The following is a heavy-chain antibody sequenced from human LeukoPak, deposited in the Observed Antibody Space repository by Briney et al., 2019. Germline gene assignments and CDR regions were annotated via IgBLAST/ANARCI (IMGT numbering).Heavy chain of an antibody. CDR3: ARDLRRIAVAGTEWFDP. D-gene: IGHD6-19*01. J-gene: IGHJ5*02. Sequence: GASVKVSCKASGYTFTSYYMHWVRQAPGQGLEWMGIINPSGGSTSYAQKFQGRVTMTRDTSTSTVYMGLSSLRSEDTAVYYCARDLRRIAVAGTEWFDPWGQGTLVTVSS. CDR2: INPSGGST. V-gene: IGHV1-46*01. CDR1: GYTFTSYY.